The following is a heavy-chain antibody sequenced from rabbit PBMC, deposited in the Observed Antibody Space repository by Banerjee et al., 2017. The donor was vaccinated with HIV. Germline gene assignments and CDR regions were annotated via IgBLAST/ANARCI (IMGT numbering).Heavy chain of an antibody. D-gene: IGHD1-1*01. CDR2: ISTGGST. Sequence: QSLEESGGDLVKPGASLTLTCTASGTTFSNYWMSWVRQAPGKGLEYIGAISTGGSTYYASWAKGRFTISRTSTTVTLQMTSLTAADTATYFCVRDLDSGNNNDNLWGPGTLVTVS. CDR3: VRDLDSGNNNDNL. J-gene: IGHJ4*01. CDR1: GTTFSNYW. V-gene: IGHV1S40*01.